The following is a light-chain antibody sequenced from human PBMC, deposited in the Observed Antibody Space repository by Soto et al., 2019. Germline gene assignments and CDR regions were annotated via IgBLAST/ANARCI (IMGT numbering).Light chain of an antibody. CDR1: SGHSNYA. Sequence: QSVLTQSPSASASQGASVKLTCTLSSGHSNYAIAWHQQQPEKGPRFLMKLNSDGSHSKGDGIPDRFSGSSSGAERYLTISTLQSEDEADYYCQTWVTGIHIFGGGTKLTVL. J-gene: IGLJ2*01. CDR2: LNSDGSH. V-gene: IGLV4-69*01. CDR3: QTWVTGIHI.